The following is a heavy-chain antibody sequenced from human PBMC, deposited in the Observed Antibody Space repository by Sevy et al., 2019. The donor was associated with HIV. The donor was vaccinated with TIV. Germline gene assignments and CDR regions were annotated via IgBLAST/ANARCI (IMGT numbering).Heavy chain of an antibody. CDR2: IFGARGVI. CDR3: AGGRYDSSGSFDAFDI. Sequence: GGSLRLSCAASGFTFTNYAMNWVRQAPGKGLEWVSTIFGARGVIYDADSLKGRFTISRDNSKNTLYLQMDSLRAEDTAVYYCAGGRYDSSGSFDAFDIWGQGTMVTFSS. V-gene: IGHV3-23*01. J-gene: IGHJ3*02. D-gene: IGHD3-22*01. CDR1: GFTFTNYA.